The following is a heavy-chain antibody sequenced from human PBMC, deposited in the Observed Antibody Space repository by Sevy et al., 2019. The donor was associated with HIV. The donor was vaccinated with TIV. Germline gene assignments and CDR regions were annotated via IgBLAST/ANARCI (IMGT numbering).Heavy chain of an antibody. CDR3: AKGQGYDYIWGNERSEYYFDY. Sequence: GESLKISCAASRFTFSTYDIHWVRQAPGKGLEWVAVISHDGSYQYYTDSVKGRFTISRDDSKNKAYLQMNRLRAEDSGVYYCAKGQGYDYIWGNERSEYYFDYWGQGSLVTVSS. CDR1: RFTFSTYD. D-gene: IGHD3-16*01. V-gene: IGHV3-30*18. J-gene: IGHJ4*02. CDR2: ISHDGSYQ.